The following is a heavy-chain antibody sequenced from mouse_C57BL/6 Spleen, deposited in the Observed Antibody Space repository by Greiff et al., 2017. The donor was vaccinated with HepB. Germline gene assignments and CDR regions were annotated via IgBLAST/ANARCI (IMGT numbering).Heavy chain of an antibody. J-gene: IGHJ4*01. CDR2: INPSSGYT. CDR1: GYTFTSYW. CDR3: ASYNDFYAMDY. Sequence: VMLVESGAELAKPGASVKLSCKASGYTFTSYWMHWVKQRPGQGLEWIGYINPSSGYTKYNQKFKDKATLTADKSSSTAYMQLSSLTYEDSAVYYCASYNDFYAMDYWGQGTSVTVSS. D-gene: IGHD1-3*01. V-gene: IGHV1-7*01.